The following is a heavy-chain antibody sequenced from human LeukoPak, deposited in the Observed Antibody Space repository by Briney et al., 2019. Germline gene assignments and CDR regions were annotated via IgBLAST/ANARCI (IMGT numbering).Heavy chain of an antibody. CDR3: ARGRNYDILTSYNYYAMDV. V-gene: IGHV3-48*03. J-gene: IGHJ6*02. D-gene: IGHD3-9*01. CDR2: ISGSGSTI. Sequence: GGSLRLSCAASGFPFSSFEMNWVRQAPGKGLEWVSYISGSGSTIYYAYSVKGRFTISRDNAKNSLHLQMNSLRAEDTAAYYCARGRNYDILTSYNYYAMDVWGQGTTVTVSS. CDR1: GFPFSSFE.